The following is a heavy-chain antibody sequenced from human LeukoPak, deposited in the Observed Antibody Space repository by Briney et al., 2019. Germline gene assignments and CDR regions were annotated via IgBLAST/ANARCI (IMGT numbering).Heavy chain of an antibody. J-gene: IGHJ4*02. V-gene: IGHV5-51*01. D-gene: IGHD3-10*01. CDR3: ALWFGELLGSYYFDY. CDR1: GYSFTSYW. CDR2: IYPGDSDT. Sequence: ASVKISCKGSGYSFTSYWIGWVRQMPGKGLEWMGMIYPGDSDTRYSPSFQGQVTISADKSISTAYLQWSSLKASDTAMYYCALWFGELLGSYYFDYWGQGTLVVVSS.